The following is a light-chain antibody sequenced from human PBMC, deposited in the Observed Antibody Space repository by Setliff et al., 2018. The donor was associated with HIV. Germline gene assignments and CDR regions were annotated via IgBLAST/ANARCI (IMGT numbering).Light chain of an antibody. CDR3: AAWDDSLSAFYV. CDR2: GNS. V-gene: IGLV1-40*01. J-gene: IGLJ1*01. CDR1: SSNIGAGYD. Sequence: KSSNIGAGYDVHWYQQLPGTAPKLLIYGNSNRPSGIPDRFSGSKSATSASLAITGLQAEDEANYYCAAWDDSLSAFYVFGTGTKGTVL.